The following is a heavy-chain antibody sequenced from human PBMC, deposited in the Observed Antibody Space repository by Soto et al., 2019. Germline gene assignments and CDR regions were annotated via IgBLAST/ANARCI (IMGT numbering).Heavy chain of an antibody. D-gene: IGHD2-21*02. J-gene: IGHJ6*02. CDR3: ARLSISYCGGDCYSGYALDV. CDR2: IHPGDSVT. CDR1: GYSFTNYW. Sequence: GESLKISCKTSGYSFTNYWIGWVRQMSGKGLEWMGIIHPGDSVTRYSPSFQGQVTISADRSISTAYLQWSSLKASDNAMYYCARLSISYCGGDCYSGYALDVWGQGTTVTVSS. V-gene: IGHV5-51*01.